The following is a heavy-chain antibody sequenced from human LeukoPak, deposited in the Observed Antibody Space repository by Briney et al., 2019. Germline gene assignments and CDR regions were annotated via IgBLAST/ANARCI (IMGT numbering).Heavy chain of an antibody. J-gene: IGHJ4*02. CDR3: ARGRIQLSLVHV. D-gene: IGHD5-18*01. CDR2: ISYSGST. V-gene: IGHV4-39*01. CDR1: GGSIRSSTYY. Sequence: SETLSLTCTVSGGSIRSSTYYWGWIRQPPGKGLEWIGSISYSGSTYYNPSLKSRITISVDTSKNQFSLWLSSVTAADTAVYYCARGRIQLSLVHVWGQGTLVTVSS.